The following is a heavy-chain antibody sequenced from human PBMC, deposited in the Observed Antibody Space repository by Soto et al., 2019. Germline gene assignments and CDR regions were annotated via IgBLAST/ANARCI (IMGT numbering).Heavy chain of an antibody. Sequence: LRLSCAASGFTFSSYGMHWVRQAPGKGLEWVAVIWYDGSNKYYADSVKGRFTISRDNSKNTLYLQMNSLRAEDTAVYYCARERTVWDRDYYYYMDVWGKGPTVTVSS. J-gene: IGHJ6*03. V-gene: IGHV3-33*01. CDR2: IWYDGSNK. CDR1: GFTFSSYG. CDR3: ARERTVWDRDYYYYMDV. D-gene: IGHD3-16*01.